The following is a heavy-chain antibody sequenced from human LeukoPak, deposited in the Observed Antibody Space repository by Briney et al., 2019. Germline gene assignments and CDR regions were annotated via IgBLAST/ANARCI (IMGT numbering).Heavy chain of an antibody. CDR3: TRDSQDSGTYSVDY. D-gene: IGHD3-10*01. CDR1: GFTFGSHY. CDR2: IKRDGSEK. Sequence: PEGSLRLSCATSGFTFGSHYMSWVRQAPGKGPEWVANIKRDGSEKYYVDSVKDRFTISRDNAKNSLFLQINSLRVEDTAVYYCTRDSQDSGTYSVDYWGQGTLVTVSS. J-gene: IGHJ4*02. V-gene: IGHV3-7*05.